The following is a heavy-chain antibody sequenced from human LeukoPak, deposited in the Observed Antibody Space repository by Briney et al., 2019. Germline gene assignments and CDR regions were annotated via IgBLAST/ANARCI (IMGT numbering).Heavy chain of an antibody. CDR2: IKEDGSQR. CDR1: GFTFSRSW. D-gene: IGHD6-13*01. Sequence: GGSLRLSCAASGFTFSRSWMSWVRQAPGKGLEWVANIKEDGSQRNYVDSVKGRFTISRDNAMNSVFLQMISLRAEDTAVYYCARDRGYNSFDYWGQGTLVTVST. CDR3: ARDRGYNSFDY. J-gene: IGHJ4*02. V-gene: IGHV3-7*01.